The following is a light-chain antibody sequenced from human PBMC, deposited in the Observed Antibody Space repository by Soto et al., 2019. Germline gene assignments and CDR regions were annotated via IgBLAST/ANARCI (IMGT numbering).Light chain of an antibody. CDR2: GAS. Sequence: EIVLTQSPGTVSLSPGERATLSCRASRRVSSSYLTWYQQKRGQAPRLLIYGASVRAPGIPDRFSGSGSGTYFTLTISRLEHEDFALYYRQQYKYTLTFGGGTKVEIK. V-gene: IGKV3-20*01. J-gene: IGKJ4*01. CDR1: RRVSSSY. CDR3: QQYKYTLT.